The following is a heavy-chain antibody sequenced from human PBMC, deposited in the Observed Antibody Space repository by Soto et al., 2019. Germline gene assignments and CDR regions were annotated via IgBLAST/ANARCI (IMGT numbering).Heavy chain of an antibody. V-gene: IGHV3-48*03. CDR1: GFTFSSYE. CDR3: ARDDSGWDY. D-gene: IGHD5-12*01. CDR2: ISRGGGTI. J-gene: IGHJ4*02. Sequence: EVQLVESGGGLVQPGGSLRLSCAASGFTFSSYEMNWVRQAPGKGLEWVSYISRGGGTIYYADSVRGRFTISRDNAKNSLFPQMSSLRAEDTAVYYCARDDSGWDYWGQGTLVTVSS.